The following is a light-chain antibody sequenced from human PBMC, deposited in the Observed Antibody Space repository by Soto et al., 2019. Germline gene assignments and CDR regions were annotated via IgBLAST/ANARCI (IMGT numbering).Light chain of an antibody. J-gene: IGKJ2*01. V-gene: IGKV1-5*01. CDR3: QCYPNTNNPCI. CDR2: DAS. Sequence: IHMTHSPSTLSASVLYTVTVTFRAIQTIITWKLCYHQKPGKAPKLLVYDASTLKSGVASRFSGSGCGTELTLIISSIRRDDSATRVYQCYPNTNNPCIFGQGTKVDIK. CDR1: QTIITW.